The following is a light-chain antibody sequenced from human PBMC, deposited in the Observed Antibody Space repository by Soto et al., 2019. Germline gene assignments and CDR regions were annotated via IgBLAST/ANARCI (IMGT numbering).Light chain of an antibody. CDR2: GAS. CDR1: QSIRNY. CDR3: QHHNSYSQT. V-gene: IGKV1-5*01. Sequence: DIQMTQSPPTLSASVGDRVTITCRASQSIRNYLAWYQQMPGKAPKLLIYGASSLQSGVPSRFSGSGSGTEFTLTISSLKPDDFATYFCQHHNSYSQTFGQGTKVEIK. J-gene: IGKJ1*01.